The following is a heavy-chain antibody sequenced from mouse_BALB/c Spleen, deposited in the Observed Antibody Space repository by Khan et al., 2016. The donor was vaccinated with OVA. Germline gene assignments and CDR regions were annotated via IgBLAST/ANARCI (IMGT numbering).Heavy chain of an antibody. CDR3: ARSGYGSFAY. D-gene: IGHD2-2*01. CDR1: GYTFSSYY. CDR2: INPNSGDT. J-gene: IGHJ3*01. Sequence: QVQLKQSGAELVKPGASVKLSCKASGYTFSSYYMYWVKQRPGQGLEWIGEINPNSGDTNFNEKFKSKATLTVDKSSSTAYMQLSSLTSEDSLVYYCARSGYGSFAYWGQGTLVTVSA. V-gene: IGHV1S81*02.